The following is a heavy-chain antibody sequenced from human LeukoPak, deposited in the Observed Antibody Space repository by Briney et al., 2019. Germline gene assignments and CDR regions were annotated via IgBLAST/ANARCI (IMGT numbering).Heavy chain of an antibody. J-gene: IGHJ4*02. V-gene: IGHV3-74*01. CDR2: INSDGSST. CDR1: GFTFSSYW. Sequence: GGSRRLSCAASGFTFSSYWMHWVRQAPGKGLVWVSLINSDGSSTSYADSVKGRFTISRDNAKNTLYLQMNSLRAEDTAVYYCATSRSFDYWGQGTLVTVSS. CDR3: ATSRSFDY.